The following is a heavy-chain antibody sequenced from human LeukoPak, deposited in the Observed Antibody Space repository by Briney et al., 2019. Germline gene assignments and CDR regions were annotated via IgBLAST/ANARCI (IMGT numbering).Heavy chain of an antibody. Sequence: AAVKVSFTASGYTFTNYGISWVRQAPGQGLEWMGWISTYNAKTNSAQRFQGRFTMTADTSTDTAYMELRSLTSDDTAVFYCARDLVSLLYGSGIDYWGQGTQVTVSA. D-gene: IGHD3-10*01. J-gene: IGHJ4*02. V-gene: IGHV1-18*01. CDR1: GYTFTNYG. CDR3: ARDLVSLLYGSGIDY. CDR2: ISTYNAKT.